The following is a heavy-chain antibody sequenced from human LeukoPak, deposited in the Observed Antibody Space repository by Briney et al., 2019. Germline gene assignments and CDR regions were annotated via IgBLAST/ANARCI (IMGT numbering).Heavy chain of an antibody. V-gene: IGHV3-21*01. Sequence: GGSLRLSCAASGFIFSDFEMNWVRQAPGKGPEWVSSISSSSTYIYYADSVKGRFTISRDNAKNSLYLQMNSLRAEDTAVYYCAKSSGWNYYYYYMDVWGKGTTVIASS. D-gene: IGHD6-19*01. CDR3: AKSSGWNYYYYYMDV. J-gene: IGHJ6*03. CDR1: GFIFSDFE. CDR2: ISSSSTYI.